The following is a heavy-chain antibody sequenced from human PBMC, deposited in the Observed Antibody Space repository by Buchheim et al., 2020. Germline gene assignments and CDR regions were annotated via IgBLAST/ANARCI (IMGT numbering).Heavy chain of an antibody. V-gene: IGHV3-73*02. Sequence: EVQLVESGGGLVQPGGSLKLSCAASGFTFSGSAMHWVRQASGKGLEWVGRIRSKANSYATAYAASVKGRFTISRDDSKNTADLQMNSLKTEDTAVYYCTRLRYYYDSSGYYYFDYWGQGTL. CDR1: GFTFSGSA. D-gene: IGHD3-22*01. J-gene: IGHJ4*02. CDR2: IRSKANSYAT. CDR3: TRLRYYYDSSGYYYFDY.